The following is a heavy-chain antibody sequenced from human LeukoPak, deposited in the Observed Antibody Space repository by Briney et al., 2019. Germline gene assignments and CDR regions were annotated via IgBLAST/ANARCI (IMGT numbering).Heavy chain of an antibody. Sequence: SETLSLTCTVSGGSISSYYWSWIRQPPGKGLEWIGEIYYSGKTHYNPSLKSRVTISVDASKSQLSLTLSSVTAADTAVYYCARHLPRMGWFDPWGQGALVTVSS. CDR1: GGSISSYY. J-gene: IGHJ5*02. CDR2: IYYSGKT. D-gene: IGHD2-8*01. V-gene: IGHV4-59*08. CDR3: ARHLPRMGWFDP.